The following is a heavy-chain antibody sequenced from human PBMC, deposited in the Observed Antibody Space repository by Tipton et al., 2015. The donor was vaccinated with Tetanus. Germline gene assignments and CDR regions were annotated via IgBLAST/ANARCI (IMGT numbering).Heavy chain of an antibody. CDR2: ISPDGVLA. Sequence: GSLRLSCATSGFTFSNYAMSWVRQVPGKGLEWVANISPDGVLARSVDSLKGRFTVSRDNAKNSLFLQMNSLRAEDTAVYYCARVSFIFPRAFDLWGQGTMVTVSS. J-gene: IGHJ3*01. CDR1: GFTFSNYA. D-gene: IGHD2/OR15-2a*01. V-gene: IGHV3-7*03. CDR3: ARVSFIFPRAFDL.